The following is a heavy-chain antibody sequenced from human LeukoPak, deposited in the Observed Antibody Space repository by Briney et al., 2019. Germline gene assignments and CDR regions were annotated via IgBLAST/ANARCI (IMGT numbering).Heavy chain of an antibody. V-gene: IGHV4-30-2*01. Sequence: PSETLSLTCTVSGGSISSGSYYWSWIRQPPGKGLEWIGYIYHSGSTYYNPSLKSRVTISVDRSKNQFSLKLSSVTAADTAVYYCARDGWIQNPYWYFDLWGRGTLVTVSS. D-gene: IGHD5-18*01. CDR1: GGSISSGSYY. J-gene: IGHJ2*01. CDR2: IYHSGST. CDR3: ARDGWIQNPYWYFDL.